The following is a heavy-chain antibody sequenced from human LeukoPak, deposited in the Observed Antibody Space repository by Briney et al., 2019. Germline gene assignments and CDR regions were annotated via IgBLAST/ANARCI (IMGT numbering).Heavy chain of an antibody. V-gene: IGHV3-48*03. D-gene: IGHD1-26*01. CDR1: GFAFSSHE. J-gene: IGHJ4*02. Sequence: PGGSLRLSCAASGFAFSSHELNWVRQAPGKGLEWISYVGGYEGAIYYADSVKGRFTISRDNAKNLVYLQMNSLRVEDTAMYYCAKGISGSLIYYFDSWGQGDLVIVSS. CDR3: AKGISGSLIYYFDS. CDR2: VGGYEGAI.